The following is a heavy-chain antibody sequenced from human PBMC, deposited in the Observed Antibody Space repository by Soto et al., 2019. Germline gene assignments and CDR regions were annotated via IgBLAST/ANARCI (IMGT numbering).Heavy chain of an antibody. Sequence: SETLSVTCPVSGGSISSSGCYWGWIRQPPGKGLEWIGSIYYSGSTYYNPSLKSRVTISVDTSKNQFSLKLSSVTAADTAVYYCARQVGATDSWGQGTLVTVSS. J-gene: IGHJ5*02. V-gene: IGHV4-39*01. CDR1: GGSISSSGCY. CDR2: IYYSGST. CDR3: ARQVGATDS. D-gene: IGHD1-26*01.